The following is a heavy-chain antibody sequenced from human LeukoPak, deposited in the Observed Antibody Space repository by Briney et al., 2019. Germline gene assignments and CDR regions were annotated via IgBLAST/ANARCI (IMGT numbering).Heavy chain of an antibody. CDR1: GGTFSSYA. J-gene: IGHJ6*03. Sequence: TVKVSCKASGGTFSSYAISWVRQAPGQGLESMGGIIPIFGTANYAQKLQARVTITADESTSTAYMELSSLRSEDTAVYYCASVRVSDSSGYYYYYYYMDVWGKGTTVTVSS. CDR3: ASVRVSDSSGYYYYYYYMDV. V-gene: IGHV1-69*01. CDR2: IIPIFGTA. D-gene: IGHD3-22*01.